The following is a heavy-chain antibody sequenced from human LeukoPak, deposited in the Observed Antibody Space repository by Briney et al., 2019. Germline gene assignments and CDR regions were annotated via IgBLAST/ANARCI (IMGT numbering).Heavy chain of an antibody. Sequence: GGSLRLSCAASGFTFSTFGMHWVRQAPGKGLEWVAVISYDGSHKYYADSVEGRFTISRDNSKNTLYMQVNSLRAEDTAVYYCAKAMYDLLIPYHYAMDVWGQGTTVSVSS. CDR3: AKAMYDLLIPYHYAMDV. J-gene: IGHJ6*02. V-gene: IGHV3-30*18. CDR1: GFTFSTFG. CDR2: ISYDGSHK. D-gene: IGHD2-8*01.